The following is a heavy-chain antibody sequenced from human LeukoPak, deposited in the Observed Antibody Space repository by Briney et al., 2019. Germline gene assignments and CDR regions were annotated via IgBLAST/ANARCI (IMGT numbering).Heavy chain of an antibody. J-gene: IGHJ4*02. CDR3: ARHHSILAGYYFDY. V-gene: IGHV4-39*01. CDR2: IYYSGST. Sequence: KPSETLSLTCTVSGGSISSSSYYWGWIRQPPGKGLEWIGSIYYSGSTYYNPSLKSRVTISVDTSKNQFSLKLSSVTAADTAVYYCARHHSILAGYYFDYWGQGTLVTVSS. D-gene: IGHD3-9*01. CDR1: GGSISSSSYY.